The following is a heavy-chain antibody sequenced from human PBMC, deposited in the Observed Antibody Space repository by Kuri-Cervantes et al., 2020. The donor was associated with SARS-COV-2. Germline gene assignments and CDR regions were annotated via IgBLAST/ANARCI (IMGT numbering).Heavy chain of an antibody. D-gene: IGHD3-10*01. CDR2: IYHSGST. Sequence: SETLSLTCTVSGGSISSYYWSWIRQPPGKGLKWIGSIYHSGSTYYNPSLKSRVTISVDTSKNQFSLKLSSVTAADTAVYYCATGVNHTRGWDNWFDPWGQGTLVTVSS. V-gene: IGHV4-59*04. CDR3: ATGVNHTRGWDNWFDP. J-gene: IGHJ5*02. CDR1: GGSISSYY.